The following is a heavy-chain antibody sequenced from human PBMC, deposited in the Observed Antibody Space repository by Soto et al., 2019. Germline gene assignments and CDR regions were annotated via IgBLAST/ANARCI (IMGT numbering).Heavy chain of an antibody. CDR3: ARTTMVRGVINDYYYGLDV. CDR2: IYYSGST. D-gene: IGHD3-10*01. CDR1: GGSISSYY. J-gene: IGHJ6*02. Sequence: SETLSLTCTVSGGSISSYYWSWIRQPPGKGLEWIGYIYYSGSTNYNPSLKSRVTISVDTSKNQFSLKLSSVTAADTAVYYCARTTMVRGVINDYYYGLDVWGQGTTVTVSS. V-gene: IGHV4-59*01.